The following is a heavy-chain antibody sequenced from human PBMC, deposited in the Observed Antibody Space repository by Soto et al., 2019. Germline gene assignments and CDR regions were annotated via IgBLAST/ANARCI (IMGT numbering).Heavy chain of an antibody. CDR1: RDSISSSSHY. D-gene: IGHD2-21*01. CDR3: ARHWIAGSSIP. V-gene: IGHV4-39*01. Sequence: ETLSLTCSVSRDSISSSSHYWGWIRQPPGKGLEWIGSIHYSGTPYYNPSLKSRVTIFVDTSKNQLSLKLSSVTAADTAVYYCARHWIAGSSIPWGQGTLVTVSS. J-gene: IGHJ5*02. CDR2: IHYSGTP.